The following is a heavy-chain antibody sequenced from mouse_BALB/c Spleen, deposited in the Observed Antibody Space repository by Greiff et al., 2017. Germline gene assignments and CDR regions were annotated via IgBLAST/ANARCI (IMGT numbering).Heavy chain of an antibody. D-gene: IGHD2-3*01. J-gene: IGHJ1*01. CDR1: GYTFTSYV. V-gene: IGHV1-14*01. Sequence: VQLQQSGPELVKPGASVKMSCKASGYTFTSYVMHWVKQKPGQGLEWIGYINPYNDGTKYNEKFKGKATLTSDKSSSTAYMELSSLTSEDSAVYYCAREGGGYSYWYFDVWGAGTTVTVSS. CDR3: AREGGGYSYWYFDV. CDR2: INPYNDGT.